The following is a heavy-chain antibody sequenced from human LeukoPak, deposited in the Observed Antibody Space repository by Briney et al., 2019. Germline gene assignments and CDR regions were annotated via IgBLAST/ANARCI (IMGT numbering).Heavy chain of an antibody. CDR2: ISSSSSYI. J-gene: IGHJ4*02. V-gene: IGHV3-21*01. D-gene: IGHD3-10*01. Sequence: GGSLRLSCAASGFTFSSYSMNWVRQAPGKGLEWVSSISSSSSYIYYADSVKGRFTISRDNAKNSLYLQMNSLRAEDTAMYYCARAPFPFGESDLYDYWGQGTPVTVSS. CDR1: GFTFSSYS. CDR3: ARAPFPFGESDLYDY.